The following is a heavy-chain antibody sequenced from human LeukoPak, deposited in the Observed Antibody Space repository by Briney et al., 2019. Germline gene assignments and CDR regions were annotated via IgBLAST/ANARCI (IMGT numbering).Heavy chain of an antibody. CDR1: GFTFRTFA. V-gene: IGHV3-23*01. CDR3: AKHMVRGVNFDY. Sequence: GGSLRLSCVAAGFTFRTFAMSWVRQAPGKGLEWVSAISGSGGSTYYADSVKGRFTISRDNSKNTLYLQMNSLRAEDTAVYYCAKHMVRGVNFDYWGQGTLVTVSS. J-gene: IGHJ4*02. CDR2: ISGSGGST. D-gene: IGHD3-10*01.